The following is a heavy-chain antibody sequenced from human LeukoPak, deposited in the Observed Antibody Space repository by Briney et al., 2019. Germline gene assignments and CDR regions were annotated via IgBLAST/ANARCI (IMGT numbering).Heavy chain of an antibody. CDR2: ITAGGDYT. J-gene: IGHJ4*02. V-gene: IGHV3-23*01. Sequence: PGRSLRLSCAASGFTFSSYAMTWVRQAPGKGLEWVSTITAGGDYTYYADSVKGRFTISRDNSKNTLYLQMNSLRDEDTAVYYCVKVKFEGSDYYPHGSSFDYWGQGSLVTVSS. D-gene: IGHD3-22*01. CDR1: GFTFSSYA. CDR3: VKVKFEGSDYYPHGSSFDY.